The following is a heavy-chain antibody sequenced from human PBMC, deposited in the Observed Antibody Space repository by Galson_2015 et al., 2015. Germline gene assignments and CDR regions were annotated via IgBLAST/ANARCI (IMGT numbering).Heavy chain of an antibody. Sequence: SLRLSCAASEFTFSRYWMGWVRQAPGKGLEWVAYINPDGSVNYYVDSVKGRFTISRDNAKNSLYLEMNSLRAEDTAVYYCAREVFQLGAQSDAFDMWVPGTLVTVSS. V-gene: IGHV3-7*03. D-gene: IGHD6-6*01. CDR3: AREVFQLGAQSDAFDM. J-gene: IGHJ3*02. CDR1: EFTFSRYW. CDR2: INPDGSVN.